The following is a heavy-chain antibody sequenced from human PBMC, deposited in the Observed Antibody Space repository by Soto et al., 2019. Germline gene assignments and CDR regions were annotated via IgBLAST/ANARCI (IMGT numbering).Heavy chain of an antibody. J-gene: IGHJ5*02. CDR2: IYYSGST. CDR3: AREALEGYYDFWSGYYANWFDP. CDR1: GGSISSGDYY. Sequence: SETLSLTCTVSGGSISSGDYYWSWIRQPPGKGLEWIGYIYYSGSTYYNPSLKSRVTISVDTSKNQFSLKLSSVTAADTAVYYCAREALEGYYDFWSGYYANWFDPWGQGTLVTVSS. D-gene: IGHD3-3*01. V-gene: IGHV4-30-4*01.